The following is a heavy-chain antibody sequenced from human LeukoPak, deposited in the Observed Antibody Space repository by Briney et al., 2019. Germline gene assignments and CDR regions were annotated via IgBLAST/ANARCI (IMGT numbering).Heavy chain of an antibody. CDR1: GGTFSSYA. CDR3: ARGRGMATITSYFDY. CDR2: IIPIFGTA. V-gene: IGHV1-69*13. J-gene: IGHJ4*02. D-gene: IGHD5-24*01. Sequence: SVKVSCKASGGTFSSYATSWVRQAPGQELEWMGGIIPIFGTANYAQKFQGRVTITAYESTSTAYMELSSLRSEDTAVYYCARGRGMATITSYFDYWGQGTLVTVSS.